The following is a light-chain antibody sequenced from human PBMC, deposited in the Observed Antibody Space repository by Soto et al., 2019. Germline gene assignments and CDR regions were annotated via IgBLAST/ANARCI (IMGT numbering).Light chain of an antibody. V-gene: IGKV3-15*01. J-gene: IGKJ1*01. CDR2: GAS. CDR3: NKNKNWLRWT. CDR1: QSVSSN. Sequence: EIVMTQSPATLSVSPGERATLSCRASQSVSSNLAWYQQKPGQAPRLLIYGASTRATGIPARFSGSGSGTKFPLPISSLQSEDFAVYYCNKNKNWLRWTFAKGPRWKSN.